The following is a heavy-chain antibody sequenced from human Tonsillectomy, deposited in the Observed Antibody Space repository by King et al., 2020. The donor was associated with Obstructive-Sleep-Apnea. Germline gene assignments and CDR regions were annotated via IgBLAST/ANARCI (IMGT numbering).Heavy chain of an antibody. D-gene: IGHD3-22*01. J-gene: IGHJ4*02. Sequence: LQLQESGPGLVKPSETLSLTCTVSGSSINSGAHYWGWIRQAPGKGLEWIGSIYYSGSTFYNPSLKSRVTISVDTSNNQFSLKLTSVTAADTAVYFCAKDRAPMTVASYFDYWGPGTLVTVSS. CDR2: IYYSGST. V-gene: IGHV4-39*07. CDR1: GSSINSGAHY. CDR3: AKDRAPMTVASYFDY.